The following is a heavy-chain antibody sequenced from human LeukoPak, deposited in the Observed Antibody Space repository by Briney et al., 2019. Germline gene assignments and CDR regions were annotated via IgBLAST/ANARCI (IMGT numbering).Heavy chain of an antibody. J-gene: IGHJ4*02. CDR1: GASMSSHY. D-gene: IGHD6-19*01. V-gene: IGHV4-59*11. Sequence: SETLSLTCTVSGASMSSHYWSWIRQPPGRGLEWIGYSYYSGSTNYNSSLKSRVTISVDTSKNQFSLKLTSVTAADTAVYYCARGGWYEDYWGQGTLVTVSS. CDR2: SYYSGST. CDR3: ARGGWYEDY.